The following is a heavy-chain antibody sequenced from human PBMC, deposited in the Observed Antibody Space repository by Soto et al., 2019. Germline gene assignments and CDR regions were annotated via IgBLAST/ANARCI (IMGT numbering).Heavy chain of an antibody. J-gene: IGHJ6*02. CDR2: TNSRGSMV. V-gene: IGHV3-48*03. CDR3: XTLSXGXXXYYNGTDV. Sequence: EVQLVESGGGVVQPGGXLRLSXAASGFTLSNYEMNWVRXAPGXXXEXIAYTNSRGSMVYYGDSASGRFTISRDNAKNSVYLQMDSLRADDTAVYYCXTLSXGXXXYYNGTDVWGRGTTVTVSS. CDR1: GFTLSNYE.